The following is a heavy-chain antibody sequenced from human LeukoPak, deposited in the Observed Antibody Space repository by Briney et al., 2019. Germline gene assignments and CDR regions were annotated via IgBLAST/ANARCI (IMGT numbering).Heavy chain of an antibody. CDR2: TYYSGST. CDR1: GGSISSFY. V-gene: IGHV4-59*01. Sequence: SETLSLTCTISGGSISSFYWSWIRQPPGKGLEWIGYTYYSGSTSYNPSLKSRVTISSDTSKNQFSLKSTSVTAADTAVYYCARVWTDYYGSGSFDYWGQGTLVTVSS. CDR3: ARVWTDYYGSGSFDY. D-gene: IGHD3-10*01. J-gene: IGHJ4*02.